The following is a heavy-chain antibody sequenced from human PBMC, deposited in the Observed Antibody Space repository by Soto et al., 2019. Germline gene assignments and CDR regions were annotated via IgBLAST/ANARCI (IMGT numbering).Heavy chain of an antibody. J-gene: IGHJ4*02. CDR1: GYRFTNYW. CDR2: IYPGDSDM. Sequence: PGESLKISCEGVGYRFTNYWIAWVRQMPGKGPEWMGTIYPGDSDMRYSPSFRGQVTMSVDKSINTAYLQWGSLTASDTAKYYCARLSWEFWSGFGYWGQGTRVTVSS. D-gene: IGHD3-3*01. CDR3: ARLSWEFWSGFGY. V-gene: IGHV5-51*01.